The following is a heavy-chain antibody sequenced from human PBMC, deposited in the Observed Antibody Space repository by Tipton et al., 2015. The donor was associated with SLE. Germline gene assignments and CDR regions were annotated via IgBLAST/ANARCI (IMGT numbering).Heavy chain of an antibody. D-gene: IGHD3-3*01. Sequence: TLSLTCTISDGSISDNYWSWIRQPPGKGLEWIGYVYYGGSTKYNPSLKSRVAISVDTSKNQFSLKLTSVTAADTAVYYCARALPFNYDFWSGYSTDPFDVWGQGTMVTVSA. J-gene: IGHJ3*01. CDR2: VYYGGST. CDR1: DGSISDNY. V-gene: IGHV4-59*01. CDR3: ARALPFNYDFWSGYSTDPFDV.